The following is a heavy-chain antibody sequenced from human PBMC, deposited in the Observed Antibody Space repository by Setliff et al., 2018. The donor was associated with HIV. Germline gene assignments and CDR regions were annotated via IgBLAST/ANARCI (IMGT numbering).Heavy chain of an antibody. CDR3: AKGIRVAGTSHFDS. CDR1: GFTFSSYA. V-gene: IGHV3-23*01. Sequence: GGSLRLSCAASGFTFSSYAMAWVRQAPGKGLERVSQISGSAGSTVYADSMEGRFTISRDNFKDTLYLQMHSLRAEDTAVYYCAKGIRVAGTSHFDSWGQGALVTVSS. J-gene: IGHJ4*02. CDR2: ISGSAGST. D-gene: IGHD6-19*01.